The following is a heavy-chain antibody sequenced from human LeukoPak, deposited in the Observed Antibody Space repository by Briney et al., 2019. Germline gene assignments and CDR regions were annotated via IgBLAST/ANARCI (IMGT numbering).Heavy chain of an antibody. V-gene: IGHV1-2*02. D-gene: IGHD3-22*01. CDR2: INPNSGGT. CDR3: AREINYYDSSGYSTASDY. CDR1: GGTFSSYA. Sequence: GASVKVSCKASGGTFSSYAISWVRQAPGQGLEWMGWINPNSGGTNYAQKFQGRVTMTRDTSISTAYMELSRLRSDDTAVYYCAREINYYDSSGYSTASDYWGQGTLVTVSS. J-gene: IGHJ4*02.